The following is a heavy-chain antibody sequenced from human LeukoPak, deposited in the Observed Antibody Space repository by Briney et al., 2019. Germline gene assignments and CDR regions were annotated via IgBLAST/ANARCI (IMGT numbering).Heavy chain of an antibody. CDR3: ARRRPGFFAFDI. V-gene: IGHV3-74*01. J-gene: IGHJ3*02. CDR2: ISGDGSGT. Sequence: GGSLRLSCAASGFTFSSYWMYWVRQGPGEGLVWVARISGDGSGTTYADSVKGGFTISRDNAKNTLYLQMNSLRVEDTAVYYCARRRPGFFAFDIWGQVTEVTVSS. CDR1: GFTFSSYW.